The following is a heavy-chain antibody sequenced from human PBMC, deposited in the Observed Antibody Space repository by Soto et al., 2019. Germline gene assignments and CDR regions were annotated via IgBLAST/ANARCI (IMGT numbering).Heavy chain of an antibody. V-gene: IGHV3-64D*06. CDR1: GFTFSRLS. D-gene: IGHD3-3*01. CDR2: MSSDGGRI. J-gene: IGHJ4*02. Sequence: GGSLRLSCSASGFTFSRLSMQRVRQSSEKGLDYVSHMSSDGGRIYYADSVKGRLTISRDNSKNMLYLQMSSLRPDDSAVYYCVKSRGGANYDFFDRGQGTQVTVSS. CDR3: VKSRGGANYDFFD.